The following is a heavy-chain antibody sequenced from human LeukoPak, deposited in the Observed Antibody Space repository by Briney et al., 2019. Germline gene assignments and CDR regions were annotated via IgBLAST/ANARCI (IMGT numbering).Heavy chain of an antibody. CDR3: ARDYYGGFVEANY. V-gene: IGHV3-21*01. J-gene: IGHJ4*02. CDR2: ISSSSSYI. D-gene: IGHD3-10*01. Sequence: KSGGSLRLSCAASGFTFSSYAMNWVRQAPGKGLEWVSSISSSSSYIYYADSVKGRFTISRDNAKNSLYLQMNSLRAEDTAVYYCARDYYGGFVEANYWGQGTLVTVSS. CDR1: GFTFSSYA.